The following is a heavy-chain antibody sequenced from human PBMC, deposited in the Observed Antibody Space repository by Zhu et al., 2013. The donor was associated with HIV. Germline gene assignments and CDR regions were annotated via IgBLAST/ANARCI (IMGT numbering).Heavy chain of an antibody. J-gene: IGHJ3*02. CDR3: ATDIGSVLGNAFDI. CDR1: GGTFSNYG. Sequence: QVQLVQSGAEVKKPGSSVKVSCKASGGTFSNYGINWVRQAPGQGLEWMGGIIPIFDTANYAQKFQGRVTITADESTSTAYMELSSLRSEDTAVYYCATDIGSVLGNAFDIWGQGTMVTVSS. D-gene: IGHD1-26*01. CDR2: IIPIFDTA. V-gene: IGHV1-69*01.